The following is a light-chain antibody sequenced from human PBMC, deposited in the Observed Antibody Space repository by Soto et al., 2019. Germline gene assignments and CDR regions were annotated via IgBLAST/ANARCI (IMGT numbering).Light chain of an antibody. CDR1: QRVKRQ. J-gene: IGKJ4*01. Sequence: EILMKQSPANLSVSPGERVTLSCRASQRVKRQLSWYQQKPGQAPRLLIYDASSRATGIPAKFSGSGSGTEFTLTISSLQSEDFAVYYCQQYNNWFPFTFGGGTKVEIK. V-gene: IGKV3-15*01. CDR3: QQYNNWFPFT. CDR2: DAS.